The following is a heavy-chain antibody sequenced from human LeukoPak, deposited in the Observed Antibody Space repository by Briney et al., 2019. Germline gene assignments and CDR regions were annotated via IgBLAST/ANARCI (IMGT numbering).Heavy chain of an antibody. V-gene: IGHV3-23*01. J-gene: IGHJ3*02. CDR2: ISGSGGST. CDR1: GFTFSSYA. CDR3: AKPGSYDLNAFDI. Sequence: GGSLRLSCAASGFTFSSYAMTWVGQAPGKGLDWVSAISGSGGSTYYADSVKGRFTISTDNSKNPLYLQMNSRRAEDTAVYYCAKPGSYDLNAFDIWGQGTMVTVSS. D-gene: IGHD3-3*01.